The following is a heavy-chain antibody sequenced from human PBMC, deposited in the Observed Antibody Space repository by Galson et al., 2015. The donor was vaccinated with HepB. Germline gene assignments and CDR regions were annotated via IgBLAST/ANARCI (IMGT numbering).Heavy chain of an antibody. CDR2: ISVYNGNT. Sequence: SVKVSCKASAYTFISYGISWVRQAPGQGLEWMGWISVYNGNTDYAQKLQGRVTMTTDTSTSAAYMGLRSLRSDDTALYYCARGALYTVMIYCDYWGQGTLYTVSS. V-gene: IGHV1-18*04. CDR1: AYTFISYG. J-gene: IGHJ4*02. D-gene: IGHD5-18*01. CDR3: ARGALYTVMIYCDY.